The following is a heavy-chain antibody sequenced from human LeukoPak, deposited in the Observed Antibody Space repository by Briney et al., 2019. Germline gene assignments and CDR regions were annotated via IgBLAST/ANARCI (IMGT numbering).Heavy chain of an antibody. V-gene: IGHV3-30*19. CDR3: ARDMLEGDIVVVPAAPRY. CDR1: GSGMPFSSYG. CDR2: IWYDGSNK. J-gene: IGHJ4*02. Sequence: GTSLRLSCEASGSGMPFSSYGLHWVRQAPGKGLEWVAIIWYDGSNKYYADSVKGRFTISRDNSKNTLYLQMNSLRAEDTAVYYCARDMLEGDIVVVPAAPRYWGQGTLVTVSS. D-gene: IGHD2-2*01.